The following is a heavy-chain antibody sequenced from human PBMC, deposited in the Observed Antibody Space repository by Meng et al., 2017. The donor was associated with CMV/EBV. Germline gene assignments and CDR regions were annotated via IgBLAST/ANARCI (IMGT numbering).Heavy chain of an antibody. Sequence: VRSVQTRAEVKKPGSSVKVACKASGGTFSSYAISLVRQAPGQGLEWMGGIIPIFGTANYAQKFQGRVTITADESTSTAYMELSSLRSEDTAVYYCARNQPSRGWSHEDYWGQGTLVTVSS. CDR3: ARNQPSRGWSHEDY. CDR2: IIPIFGTA. V-gene: IGHV1-69*12. J-gene: IGHJ4*02. CDR1: GGTFSSYA. D-gene: IGHD2-15*01.